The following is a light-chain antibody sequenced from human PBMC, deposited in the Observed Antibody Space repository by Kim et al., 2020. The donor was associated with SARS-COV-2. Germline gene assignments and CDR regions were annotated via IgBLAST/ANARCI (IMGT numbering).Light chain of an antibody. CDR2: DTS. CDR1: TGAVTSGHY. Sequence: QAVVTQESSLTVSPGGTVTLTCGSNTGAVTSGHYPYWFQQKPGQAPRTLIYDTSNKHSWTPARFSGSLLGDKAALTLSGAQPEDEADYYCLVSYSGVRVFGGGTKVTVL. CDR3: LVSYSGVRV. V-gene: IGLV7-46*01. J-gene: IGLJ3*02.